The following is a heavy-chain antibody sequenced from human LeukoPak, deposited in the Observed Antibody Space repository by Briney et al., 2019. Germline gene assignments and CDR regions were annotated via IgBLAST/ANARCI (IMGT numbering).Heavy chain of an antibody. Sequence: GASVKVSCKASGYTFTSYGISWVRQAPGQGLEWMGWISAYNGNTNYAQKLQGRVTMTTDTSTSTAYLEMSSLRSEDTAVYYCAPQTLYYTGSGWLTRFDPWGQGTLVTVFS. CDR3: APQTLYYTGSGWLTRFDP. CDR2: ISAYNGNT. CDR1: GYTFTSYG. D-gene: IGHD3-10*01. J-gene: IGHJ5*02. V-gene: IGHV1-18*01.